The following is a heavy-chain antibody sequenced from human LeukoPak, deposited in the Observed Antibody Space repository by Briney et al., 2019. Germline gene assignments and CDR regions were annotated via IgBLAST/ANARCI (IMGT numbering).Heavy chain of an antibody. D-gene: IGHD2-2*01. CDR2: IWYDGSNK. CDR3: AREGPDSSLNWFDP. J-gene: IGHJ5*02. V-gene: IGHV3-33*01. CDR1: GFTFSSYG. Sequence: GGSLRLSCAASGFTFSSYGMHWVRQAPGKGLEWVAVIWYDGSNKYYADSVKGRFTTSRDNSKNTLYLQMNSLRAEDTAVYYCAREGPDSSLNWFDPWGQGTLVTVSS.